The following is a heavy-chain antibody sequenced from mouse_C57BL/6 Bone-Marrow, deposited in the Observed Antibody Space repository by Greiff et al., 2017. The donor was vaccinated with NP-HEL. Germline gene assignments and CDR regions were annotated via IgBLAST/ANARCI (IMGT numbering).Heavy chain of an antibody. CDR3: ARSPLWLRRNYYAMDY. CDR2: ISYSGST. V-gene: IGHV3-8*01. Sequence: EVQLQQSGPGLAKPSQTLSLTCSVTGYSITSDYWNWIRKFPGNKLEYMGYISYSGSTYSNPSLKSRISITRDTSKNQYYLQLNSVTTDDTATYYCARSPLWLRRNYYAMDYWGQGTSVTVSS. D-gene: IGHD2-2*01. CDR1: GYSITSDY. J-gene: IGHJ4*01.